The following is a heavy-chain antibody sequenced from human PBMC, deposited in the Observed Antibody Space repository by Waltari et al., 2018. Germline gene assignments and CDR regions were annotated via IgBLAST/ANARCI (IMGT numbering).Heavy chain of an antibody. D-gene: IGHD6-6*01. V-gene: IGHV3-23*01. J-gene: IGHJ6*02. CDR1: GFIFCKDA. Sequence: EVKLLESGGALRQPGGSLRLSCAASGFIFCKDAMTWVRQAPGKGLEWVSAISANGFSTYYAESVKGRFTISRDNSGSMLYLQMDSLRVDDTATYYCAKGSRPSYNYGMDVWGQGTTVSVSS. CDR2: ISANGFST. CDR3: AKGSRPSYNYGMDV.